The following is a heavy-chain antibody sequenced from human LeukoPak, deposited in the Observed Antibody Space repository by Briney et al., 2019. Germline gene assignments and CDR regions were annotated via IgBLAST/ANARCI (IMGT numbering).Heavy chain of an antibody. CDR1: GGSISSSSYY. CDR2: IYYSGGT. Sequence: MTSETLSLTCTVSGGSISSSSYYWGWIRQPPGKGLEWIGSIYYSGGTYYNPSLKSRVTISVDTSKNQFSLKLSSVTAADTAVYYCARGRIAAAWGQGTLVTVSS. D-gene: IGHD6-13*01. J-gene: IGHJ5*02. CDR3: ARGRIAAA. V-gene: IGHV4-39*07.